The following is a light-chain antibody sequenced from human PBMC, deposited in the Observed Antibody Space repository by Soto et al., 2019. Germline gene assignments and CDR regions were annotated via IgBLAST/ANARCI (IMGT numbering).Light chain of an antibody. CDR1: QSVLYSSNNKNY. CDR3: QQYYSTPPT. Sequence: DIVMTQSPDSLAVSLGERATINCKSSQSVLYSSNNKNYLAWYQQKPGQPPKLLIYWASTRESGVPDRFSGRGSGTDFPLTSSSLQAEDVAVYYCQQYYSTPPTFGQGTKLEIK. CDR2: WAS. J-gene: IGKJ2*01. V-gene: IGKV4-1*01.